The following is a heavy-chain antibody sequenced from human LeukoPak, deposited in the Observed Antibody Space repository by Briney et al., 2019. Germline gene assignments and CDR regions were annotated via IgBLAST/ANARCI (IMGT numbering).Heavy chain of an antibody. J-gene: IGHJ4*02. CDR2: INPDSGGT. CDR3: ARAKEQTIAARYFDY. CDR1: GYTFTDYY. V-gene: IGHV1-2*06. D-gene: IGHD6-6*01. Sequence: ASVKVSCEASGYTFTDYYIHWVRQAPGQGLEWIGRINPDSGGTNSAQKFQGRVTMTRDTSISTAYIELSSLRSDDTAVYYCARAKEQTIAARYFDYWGQGTLVTVSS.